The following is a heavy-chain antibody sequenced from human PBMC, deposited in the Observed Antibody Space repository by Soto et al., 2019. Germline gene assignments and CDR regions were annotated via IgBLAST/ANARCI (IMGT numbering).Heavy chain of an antibody. CDR2: IYYSGMT. CDR1: GVSVSTGGYF. J-gene: IGHJ4*02. V-gene: IGHV4-31*03. D-gene: IGHD5-18*01. CDR3: ARDSSGPGYSYGKFDY. Sequence: SETLSLTCTVSGVSVSTGGYFWTWIRQHPGNGLEWIGNIYYSGMTYYNPSLRGRVSISLDPSERQFSLKLNSVTAADTAVYYCARDSSGPGYSYGKFDYWGQGALVTVSS.